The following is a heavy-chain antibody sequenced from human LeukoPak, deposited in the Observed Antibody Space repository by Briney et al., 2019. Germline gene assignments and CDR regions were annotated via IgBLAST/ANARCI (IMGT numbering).Heavy chain of an antibody. CDR3: ATGRVSDTTLVSWFDT. Sequence: GASVKVSCKASGGTLSTHAVSWVRQAPGQGLEWMGGIILISPTANYAQKFQDRVTITMDQYTTYMELSSPRSDDTAVYYCATGRVSDTTLVSWFDTWGQGTLVTVSS. J-gene: IGHJ5*02. D-gene: IGHD5-18*01. V-gene: IGHV1-69*05. CDR2: IILISPTA. CDR1: GGTLSTHA.